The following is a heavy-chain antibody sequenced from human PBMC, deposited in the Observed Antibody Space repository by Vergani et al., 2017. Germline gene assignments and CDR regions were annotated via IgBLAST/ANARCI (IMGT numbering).Heavy chain of an antibody. CDR2: ISGSGGST. J-gene: IGHJ2*01. CDR1: GFTFSSYA. Sequence: VQLVQSGGGVVQPGGSLRLSCVASGFTFSSYAMSWVRQAPGKGLEWVSVISGSGGSTYYADSVKGRFTISRDNSKNTLYLQMNSLRAEDTAVYYCAKDLYCSSTSCYSGWYFDLWGRGTLVTVSS. CDR3: AKDLYCSSTSCYSGWYFDL. V-gene: IGHV3-23*04. D-gene: IGHD2-2*01.